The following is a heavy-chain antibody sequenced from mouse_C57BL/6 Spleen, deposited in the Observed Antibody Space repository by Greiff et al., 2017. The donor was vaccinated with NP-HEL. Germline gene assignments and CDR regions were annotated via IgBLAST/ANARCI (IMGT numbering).Heavy chain of an antibody. Sequence: QVQLQQSGAELVMPGASVKLSCKASGYTFTSYWMHWVKQRPGQGLEWIGEIDPSDSYTNYNQKFTGKSTLTVDKSSSTAYMQLSSLTSEDSAVYYCARGEAWFAYWGQGTLVTVSA. CDR1: GYTFTSYW. CDR2: IDPSDSYT. CDR3: ARGEAWFAY. J-gene: IGHJ3*01. V-gene: IGHV1-69*01.